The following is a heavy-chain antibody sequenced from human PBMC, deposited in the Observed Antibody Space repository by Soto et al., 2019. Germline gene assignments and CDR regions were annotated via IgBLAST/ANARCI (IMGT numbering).Heavy chain of an antibody. CDR1: GYSFTRKW. D-gene: IGHD1-26*01. CDR2: IDPTDSYT. CDR3: ETPLQPSGRHFFSWFDP. Sequence: PGESLKISCKASGYSFTRKWFSWVRQMPGKGLEWMGRIDPTDSYTNYSPSFQGYVTISVDKSSSTAYVQWSSLTASDTAMYYCETPLQPSGRHFFSWFDPWGQGTLVTAS. J-gene: IGHJ5*02. V-gene: IGHV5-10-1*01.